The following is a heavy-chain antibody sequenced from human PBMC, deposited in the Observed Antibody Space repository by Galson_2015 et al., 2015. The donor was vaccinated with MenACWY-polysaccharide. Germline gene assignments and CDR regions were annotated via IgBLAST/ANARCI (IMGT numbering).Heavy chain of an antibody. CDR1: GYTFTSYE. J-gene: IGHJ4*02. CDR3: ARAGYKASDY. D-gene: IGHD5-18*01. CDR2: MNPNSGNL. V-gene: IGHV1-8*01. Sequence: SVKVSCKASGYTFTSYEINWVRQAPGQGLEWMGWMNPNSGNLGYAQKFLGKFTMTRDTSIGTAYMELNDLRPEHTAVYYCARAGYKASDYWGQGTLVTVSS.